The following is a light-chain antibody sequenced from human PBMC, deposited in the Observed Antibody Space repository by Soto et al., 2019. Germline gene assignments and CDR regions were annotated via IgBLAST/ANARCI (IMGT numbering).Light chain of an antibody. CDR2: EVS. J-gene: IGLJ2*01. CDR3: QSYDSLSGVV. V-gene: IGLV2-8*01. Sequence: QSALTQPPSASGSPGQSVTIPCTGTSSDVGGYNSVSWYQQHPGKVPKLMIYEVSKRPSGVPDRFSGSKSGNTASLTITGLQAEDEADYYCQSYDSLSGVVFGGGTKLTVL. CDR1: SSDVGGYNS.